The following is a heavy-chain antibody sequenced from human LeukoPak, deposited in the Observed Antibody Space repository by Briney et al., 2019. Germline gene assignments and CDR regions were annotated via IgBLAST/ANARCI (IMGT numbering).Heavy chain of an antibody. D-gene: IGHD5-24*01. Sequence: AAVKVSCKASGYTFTRYYIHWVRQAPGQGLEWMGIINPSGGSTTYAQKFQVRVTMTRDMSTSTVYLGVSSLRPEDTAVYYYARGKDPYHYAGYYFDYWGQGPLVTVSS. CDR1: GYTFTRYY. J-gene: IGHJ4*02. V-gene: IGHV1-46*01. CDR3: ARGKDPYHYAGYYFDY. CDR2: INPSGGST.